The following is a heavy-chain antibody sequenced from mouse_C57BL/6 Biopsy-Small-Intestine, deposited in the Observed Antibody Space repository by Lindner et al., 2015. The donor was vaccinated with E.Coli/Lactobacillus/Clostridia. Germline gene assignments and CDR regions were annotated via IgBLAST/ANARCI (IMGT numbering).Heavy chain of an antibody. V-gene: IGHV1-7*01. CDR3: ARNDYDHYYAMDY. D-gene: IGHD2-4*01. J-gene: IGHJ4*01. Sequence: VQLQESGAELAKPGASVKLSCKAPGYTFTSYWIHWVKQRPGQGLEWIGYINPSSSYTKYNQKFKDKATLTADKSSSTAYMQLSSLTYEDSAVYYCARNDYDHYYAMDYWGRGTSVTVSS. CDR1: GYTFTSYW. CDR2: INPSSSYT.